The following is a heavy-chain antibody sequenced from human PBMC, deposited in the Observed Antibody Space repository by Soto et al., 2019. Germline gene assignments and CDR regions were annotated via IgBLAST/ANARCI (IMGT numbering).Heavy chain of an antibody. D-gene: IGHD6-13*01. CDR3: ARRTSWQLPFDY. CDR1: SDSISSYY. V-gene: IGHV4-59*01. CDR2: ISYSGST. Sequence: PSETLSLTCTVSSDSISSYYLSWIRQPPGKRLEWIEYISYSGSTDYNPSLKSRVTISGDTSKNQFYLKVSSVTAADTAVYYCARRTSWQLPFDYWGQGTLVTVSS. J-gene: IGHJ4*02.